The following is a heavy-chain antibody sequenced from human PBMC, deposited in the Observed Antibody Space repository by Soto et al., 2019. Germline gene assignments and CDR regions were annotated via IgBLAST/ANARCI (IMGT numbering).Heavy chain of an antibody. CDR1: GYTFTSYA. Sequence: ASVNGSCKASGYTFTSYAMHWVRQAPGQRLEWMGWINAGNGNTKYSQKFQGRVTITRDTSASTAYMELSSLRSEDTAVYYCARDPSPSRITFVGTIGVAYGMDVWGQGTTVTLSS. V-gene: IGHV1-3*01. D-gene: IGHD3-3*01. J-gene: IGHJ6*02. CDR2: INAGNGNT. CDR3: ARDPSPSRITFVGTIGVAYGMDV.